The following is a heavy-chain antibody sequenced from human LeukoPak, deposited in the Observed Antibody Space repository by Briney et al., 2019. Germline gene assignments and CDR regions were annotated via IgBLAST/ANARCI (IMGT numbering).Heavy chain of an antibody. CDR1: GYTFTGYY. D-gene: IGHD3-3*01. CDR3: ARAVTIFGVPKGY. Sequence: ASVKVSCKASGYTFTGYYMHWVRQAPGQGLEWMGWINPNSGGTNYAQKFQGRVTMTRDTSISTAYMELSRLRSDDTAVYYRARAVTIFGVPKGYWGQGTLVTVSS. V-gene: IGHV1-2*02. CDR2: INPNSGGT. J-gene: IGHJ4*02.